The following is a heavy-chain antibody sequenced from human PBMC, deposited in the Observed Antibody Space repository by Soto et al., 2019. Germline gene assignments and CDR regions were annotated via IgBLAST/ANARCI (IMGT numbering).Heavy chain of an antibody. CDR1: GYTFTSYG. J-gene: IGHJ3*02. D-gene: IGHD4-17*01. Sequence: ASVKLSCKASGYTFTSYGISWVRQAPGQGLEWMGWISAYNGNTNYAQKLQGRVTMTTDTSTSTAYMELRSLRSDDTAVYYCAHGDYGLDAFDIWGQGTMVTVSS. V-gene: IGHV1-18*01. CDR2: ISAYNGNT. CDR3: AHGDYGLDAFDI.